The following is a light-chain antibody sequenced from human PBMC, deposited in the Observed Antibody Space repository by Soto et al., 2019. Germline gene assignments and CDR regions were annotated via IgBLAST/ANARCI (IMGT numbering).Light chain of an antibody. CDR1: HRVSSY. Sequence: EIVMTQSPATLSVSPGERATLSCRASHRVSSYLAWYQQKPGQAPRLPIYATSTRATGIPARFSGSGSGTEFTLTISSLQPEDFATYYCQQYNSNSPRTFGQGTKVDIK. CDR3: QQYNSNSPRT. V-gene: IGKV3-15*01. CDR2: ATS. J-gene: IGKJ1*01.